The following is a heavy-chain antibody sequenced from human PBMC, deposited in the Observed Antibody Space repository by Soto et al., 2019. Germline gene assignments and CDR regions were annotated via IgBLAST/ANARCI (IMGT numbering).Heavy chain of an antibody. Sequence: LQLQKSGPGLVKPSKTLSLPCTVSGASIKNNYWSWIRHPPGQGLEWIGYIYYSGSTNYNPSLKSRVTMSVDTSKNQFSLKLSSLTAADTAIYYCARANWFFDYWGQGTLVTVSS. CDR2: IYYSGST. V-gene: IGHV4-59*13. CDR1: GASIKNNY. J-gene: IGHJ4*02. CDR3: ARANWFFDY. D-gene: IGHD7-27*01.